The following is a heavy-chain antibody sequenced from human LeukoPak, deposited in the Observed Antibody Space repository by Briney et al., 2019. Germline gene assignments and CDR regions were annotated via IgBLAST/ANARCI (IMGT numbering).Heavy chain of an antibody. CDR2: IYYSGST. J-gene: IGHJ4*02. D-gene: IGHD5-12*01. Sequence: PSETLSLTCTASGGSISSSSYYWGWIRQPPGKGLEWIGSIYYSGSTYCNPSLKSRVTISVDTSKNQFSLKLSSVTAADTAVYYCARGPRGYSGYEDYWGQGTLVTVSS. V-gene: IGHV4-39*07. CDR3: ARGPRGYSGYEDY. CDR1: GGSISSSSYY.